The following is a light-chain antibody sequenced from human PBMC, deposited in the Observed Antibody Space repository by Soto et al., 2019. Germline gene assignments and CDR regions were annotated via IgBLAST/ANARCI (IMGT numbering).Light chain of an antibody. CDR3: QQSYTSPVT. V-gene: IGKV1-39*01. J-gene: IGKJ3*01. Sequence: DIQMTQSPSSLSSSVGDAVIITCRASQGIGTCLNWYQQKAGKAPRLLLYTASTLQGGVPSRFSGSGSETEFTFTIRSLQPEDFATYYCQQSYTSPVTFRPGTRVDIK. CDR2: TAS. CDR1: QGIGTC.